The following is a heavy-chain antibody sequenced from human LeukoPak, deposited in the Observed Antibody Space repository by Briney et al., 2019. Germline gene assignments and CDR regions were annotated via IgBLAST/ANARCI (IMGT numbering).Heavy chain of an antibody. CDR3: AKWEEALRAFDV. Sequence: SETLSLTCTVSGGSISSSSYYWGWIRQPPGKGLEWIGSIYYSGSTYYNPSLKSRVTISVDTSKNQFSLKLSSVTAADTAVYYCAKWEEALRAFDVWGQGTMVTVSS. J-gene: IGHJ3*01. CDR1: GGSISSSSYY. V-gene: IGHV4-39*01. D-gene: IGHD3-3*02. CDR2: IYYSGST.